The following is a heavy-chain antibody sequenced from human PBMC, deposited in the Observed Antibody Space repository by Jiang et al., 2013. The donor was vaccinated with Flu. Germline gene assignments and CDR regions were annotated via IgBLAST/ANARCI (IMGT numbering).Heavy chain of an antibody. CDR2: IDPSDSYT. Sequence: YSFTSYWISWVRQMPGKGLEWMGRIDPSDSYTNYSPSFQGHVTISADKSISTAYLQWSSLKASDTAMYYCARSGLGGAAATWDWFDPWGQGTLVTVSS. CDR3: ARSGLGGAAATWDWFDP. D-gene: IGHD2-2*01. CDR1: YSFTSYW. J-gene: IGHJ5*02. V-gene: IGHV5-10-1*01.